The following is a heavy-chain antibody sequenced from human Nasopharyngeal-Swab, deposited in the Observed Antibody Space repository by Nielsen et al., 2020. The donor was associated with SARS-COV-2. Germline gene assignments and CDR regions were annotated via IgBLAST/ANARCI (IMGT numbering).Heavy chain of an antibody. CDR2: IKQDGSEI. D-gene: IGHD3-3*01. Sequence: GGSLRLSCAASGFTFSSYSMNWVRQAPGKGLEWVANIKQDGSEIYYVDSLKGRFTISRDNAKNSLYLQMNSLRAEDTAVYYCARLKYDFWNGPPEDYWGQGTLVTVSS. J-gene: IGHJ4*02. V-gene: IGHV3-7*01. CDR3: ARLKYDFWNGPPEDY. CDR1: GFTFSSYS.